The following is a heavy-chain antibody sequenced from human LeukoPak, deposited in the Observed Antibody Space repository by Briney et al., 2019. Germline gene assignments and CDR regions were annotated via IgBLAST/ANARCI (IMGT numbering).Heavy chain of an antibody. Sequence: SETLSLTCTVSGGSISSYYWSCIRQPPGKGLEWIGYIYYSGSTNYNPSLKSRVTISVDTSKNQFSLKLSSVTAADTAVYYCARDSIVVVPAAIREYYYYYYGMDVWGKGTTVTVSS. J-gene: IGHJ6*04. D-gene: IGHD2-2*01. V-gene: IGHV4-59*01. CDR2: IYYSGST. CDR3: ARDSIVVVPAAIREYYYYYYGMDV. CDR1: GGSISSYY.